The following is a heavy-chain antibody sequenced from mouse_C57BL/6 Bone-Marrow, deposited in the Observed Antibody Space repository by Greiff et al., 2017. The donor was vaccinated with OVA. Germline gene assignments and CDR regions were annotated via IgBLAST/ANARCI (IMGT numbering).Heavy chain of an antibody. CDR2: IYPRSGNT. CDR3: ARRGPIYDGYYFNYAMDY. V-gene: IGHV1-81*01. D-gene: IGHD2-3*01. J-gene: IGHJ4*01. Sequence: VQLQESGAELARPGASVKLSCKASGYTFTSYGISWVKQRTGQGLEWIGEIYPRSGNTYYNEKFKGKATLTADKSSSTAYMELRSLTSEDSAVYCCARRGPIYDGYYFNYAMDYWGQGTSVTVSS. CDR1: GYTFTSYG.